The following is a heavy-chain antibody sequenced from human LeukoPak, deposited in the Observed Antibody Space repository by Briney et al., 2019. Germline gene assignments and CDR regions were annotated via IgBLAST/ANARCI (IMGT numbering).Heavy chain of an antibody. CDR1: GFTFSSYS. V-gene: IGHV3-64*02. Sequence: PGGSLRLSCAASGFTFSSYSMHWVRQAPGKGLEYVSAISGNGGITYYAESVKGRFTISRDNSKNTLYLQMGSLRAEDMAVYYCARVRSYDSSGYYYFDYWGQGTLVTVSS. D-gene: IGHD3-22*01. CDR2: ISGNGGIT. CDR3: ARVRSYDSSGYYYFDY. J-gene: IGHJ4*02.